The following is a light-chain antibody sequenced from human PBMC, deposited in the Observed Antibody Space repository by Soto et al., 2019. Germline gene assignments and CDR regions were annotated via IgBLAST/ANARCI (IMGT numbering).Light chain of an antibody. J-gene: IGKJ2*01. CDR2: AAS. V-gene: IGKV1-39*01. CDR1: QSIRNY. Sequence: DIQVTQSPSSLSASVGDRVTITCRASQSIRNYLNWYQQKPGKAPKLLIYAASSLQSGVPSRFSGSGSGTDFALTFSSLQPEDFATYYCQQSYSAPYTFGQGTKLEIK. CDR3: QQSYSAPYT.